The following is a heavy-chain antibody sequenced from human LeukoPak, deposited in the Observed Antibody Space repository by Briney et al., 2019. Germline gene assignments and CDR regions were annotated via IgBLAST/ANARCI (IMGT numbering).Heavy chain of an antibody. J-gene: IGHJ6*02. CDR3: ARYYYDSSGYSHGMDV. V-gene: IGHV4-59*08. Sequence: SETLSLTRIVSGGSINSYYWSWIRQPPGKGLEWIGHINYSGGTKYNPSLKSRVTISVDTPKNQFSLKLSSVTAADTAVYYCARYYYDSSGYSHGMDVWGQGTTVTVSS. CDR1: GGSINSYY. D-gene: IGHD3-22*01. CDR2: INYSGGT.